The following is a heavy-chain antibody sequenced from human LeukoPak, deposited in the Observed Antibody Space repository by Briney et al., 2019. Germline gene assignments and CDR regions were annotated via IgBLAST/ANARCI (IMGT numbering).Heavy chain of an antibody. Sequence: KPSETLSLTCTVSGGSISSYYWSWIRQPPGKGLEWIGYIYYSGSTNYNPPLKSRVTISVDTSKNQFSLKLSSVTAADTAVYYCARHDYGDLYYFDYWGQGTLVTVSS. V-gene: IGHV4-59*08. CDR3: ARHDYGDLYYFDY. CDR2: IYYSGST. D-gene: IGHD4-17*01. CDR1: GGSISSYY. J-gene: IGHJ4*02.